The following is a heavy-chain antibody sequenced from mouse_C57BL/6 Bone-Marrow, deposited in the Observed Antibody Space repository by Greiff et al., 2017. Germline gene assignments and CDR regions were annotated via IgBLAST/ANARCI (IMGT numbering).Heavy chain of an antibody. CDR2: IDPSDSYP. CDR3: ARSGQLRPYYFDY. D-gene: IGHD3-2*02. Sequence: QVQLQQPGAELVMPGASVKLSCKASGYTFTSYWMHWVKQRPGQGLEWIGEIDPSDSYPNYNQKFKGKSTLTVDKSSSTAYMQLSSLTSEDSAVYYCARSGQLRPYYFDYWGQGTTLTVSS. V-gene: IGHV1-69*01. CDR1: GYTFTSYW. J-gene: IGHJ2*01.